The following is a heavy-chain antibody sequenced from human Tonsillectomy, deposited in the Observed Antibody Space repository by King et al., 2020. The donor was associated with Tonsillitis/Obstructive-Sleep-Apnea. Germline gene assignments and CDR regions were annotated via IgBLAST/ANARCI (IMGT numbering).Heavy chain of an antibody. D-gene: IGHD3-22*01. V-gene: IGHV4-31*03. CDR3: ARGVDYYDSSGQNNWFDP. J-gene: IGHJ5*02. CDR1: GGSISTGGYY. CDR2: IYYSGGT. Sequence: VQLQESGPGLVKPSQTLSLTCTVSGGSISTGGYYWSWIRQHPGKGLEWIGYIYYSGGTYYNPSLKSRVTISVDTSKNQFSLKLSSVTAADTAVYYCARGVDYYDSSGQNNWFDPWGQGTLVTVSS.